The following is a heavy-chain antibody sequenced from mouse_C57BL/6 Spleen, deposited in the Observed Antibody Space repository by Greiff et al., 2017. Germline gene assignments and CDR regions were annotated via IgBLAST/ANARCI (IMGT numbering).Heavy chain of an antibody. D-gene: IGHD2-2*01. Sequence: VQLQQPGAELVRPGSSVKLSCKASGYTFTSYWMHWVKQRPIQGLEWIGNIDPSDSETHYNQKFKDKATLTVDKSSSTAYMQLSSLTSEDSAVYYCASDRDMVTTWYFDVWGTGTTVTVSS. CDR3: ASDRDMVTTWYFDV. CDR1: GYTFTSYW. J-gene: IGHJ1*03. CDR2: IDPSDSET. V-gene: IGHV1-52*01.